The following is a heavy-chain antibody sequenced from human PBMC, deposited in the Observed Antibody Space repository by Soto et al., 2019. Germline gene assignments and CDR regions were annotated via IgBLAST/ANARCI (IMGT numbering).Heavy chain of an antibody. CDR2: VGTNNANT. V-gene: IGHV1-18*01. J-gene: IGHJ4*02. D-gene: IGHD3-22*01. Sequence: GPEVKMPGASVKVSCKTSGYTFTDYGLAWLRQAPGQRPEWMGWVGTNNANTNYAQKFQGRVTMTTDRSTTTTYMELRSLRSDDTAVYYCARELNTDSSAYYSFAYWGQGTLVTVSS. CDR3: ARELNTDSSAYYSFAY. CDR1: GYTFTDYG.